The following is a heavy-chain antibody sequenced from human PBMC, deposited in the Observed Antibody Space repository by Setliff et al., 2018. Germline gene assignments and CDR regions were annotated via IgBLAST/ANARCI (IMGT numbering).Heavy chain of an antibody. CDR1: GASISSDGYY. D-gene: IGHD3-10*01. V-gene: IGHV4-30-2*06. J-gene: IGHJ4*02. Sequence: SETLSLTCSVSGASISSDGYYWSWIRQYPGKGLEWIGEIMPGRDTLYSPSLESRLTITIDTSKSQFSLKLSSVTAADTAVYYCARHATYYYGSGNLPFDSWGQGTLVTVSS. CDR3: ARHATYYYGSGNLPFDS. CDR2: IMPGRDT.